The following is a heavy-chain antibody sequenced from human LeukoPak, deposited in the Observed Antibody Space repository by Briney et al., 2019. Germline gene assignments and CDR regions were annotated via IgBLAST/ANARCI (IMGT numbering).Heavy chain of an antibody. Sequence: ASVKVSCKASGYTFTSYDINWVRQATGQGLEWMGWMNPNSGNTGYAQKFQGRVTMTRNTSISTAYMELSSLRSEDTAVYYCARANEILNYYDSSGHRIYDAFDIWGQGTMVTVSS. CDR3: ARANEILNYYDSSGHRIYDAFDI. J-gene: IGHJ3*02. D-gene: IGHD3-22*01. CDR2: MNPNSGNT. CDR1: GYTFTSYD. V-gene: IGHV1-8*01.